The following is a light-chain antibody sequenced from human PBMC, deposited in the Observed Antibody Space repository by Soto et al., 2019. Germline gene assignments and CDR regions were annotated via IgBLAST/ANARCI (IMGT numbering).Light chain of an antibody. CDR3: QQSYSAPWT. CDR1: QSISSY. Sequence: EIQMTQSPSSLSASVGDRVTITCRASQSISSYLNWYQQKPGKAPKLLIYAASNLQSGVPSRFSGSGSGTDFTLTISSLQPEDFATYYCQQSYSAPWTFGQGTKVDIK. V-gene: IGKV1-39*01. CDR2: AAS. J-gene: IGKJ1*01.